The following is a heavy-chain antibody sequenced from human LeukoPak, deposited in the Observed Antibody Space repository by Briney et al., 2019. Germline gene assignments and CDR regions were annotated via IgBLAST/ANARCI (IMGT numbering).Heavy chain of an antibody. J-gene: IGHJ4*02. D-gene: IGHD3-16*02. CDR2: ITGSGGST. V-gene: IGHV3-23*01. CDR1: RFTFSSYA. Sequence: PGGSLRLSCAASRFTFSSYAMNWVRQAPGKGLEWVSTITGSGGSTYYTDSVKGRFTISRDNSKNTLYLQMNSLRPEDTAVYYCAKGGLGESSLNNFDYWGQGTLVTVSS. CDR3: AKGGLGESSLNNFDY.